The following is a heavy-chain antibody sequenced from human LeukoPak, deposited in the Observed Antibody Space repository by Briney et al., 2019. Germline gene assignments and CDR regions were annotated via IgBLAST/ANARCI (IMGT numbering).Heavy chain of an antibody. CDR1: GFSFRSYW. CDR3: ARGPGSSGGAYVGDY. D-gene: IGHD3-22*01. Sequence: GGSLRLSCAASGFSFRSYWMHWVRQLPGKGLVWVSRIDGGGSSTSYADSVKGRFSISRDNAKSTLYLQMSSLRAEDTAVYYCARGPGSSGGAYVGDYWGPGTLVTVSS. J-gene: IGHJ4*01. V-gene: IGHV3-74*01. CDR2: IDGGGSST.